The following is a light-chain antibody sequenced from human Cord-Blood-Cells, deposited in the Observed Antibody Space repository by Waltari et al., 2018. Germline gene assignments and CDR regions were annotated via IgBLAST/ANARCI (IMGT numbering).Light chain of an antibody. V-gene: IGLV1-47*01. J-gene: IGLJ3*02. CDR2: RNN. Sequence: QSVLMQPPSASGTPGQRVTISCYGSSSNIGSNYVSWYQQLPGTAPNLLIYRNNKRPSGVPFRFSGSKSGTSASLAISGLRSEDEADYYCAAWDDSLSVWVFGGGTKLTVL. CDR3: AAWDDSLSVWV. CDR1: SSNIGSNY.